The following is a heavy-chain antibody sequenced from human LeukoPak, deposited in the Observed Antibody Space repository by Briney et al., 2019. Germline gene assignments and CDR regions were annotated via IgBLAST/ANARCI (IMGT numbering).Heavy chain of an antibody. Sequence: ASVKVSCKASGGTFSSYVISWVRQAPGKGLEWMGGFDPEDGETIYAQKFQGRVTMTEDTSTDTAYMELSSLRSEDTAVYYCVDPYSYDSSGYSLPWGQGTLVTVSS. CDR2: FDPEDGET. CDR1: GGTFSSYV. CDR3: VDPYSYDSSGYSLP. J-gene: IGHJ5*02. V-gene: IGHV1-24*01. D-gene: IGHD3-22*01.